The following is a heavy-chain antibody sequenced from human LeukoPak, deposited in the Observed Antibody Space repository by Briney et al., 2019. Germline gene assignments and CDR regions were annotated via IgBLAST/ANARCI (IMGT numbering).Heavy chain of an antibody. CDR2: INHSVST. CDR1: GGSFSGYY. J-gene: IGHJ3*02. V-gene: IGHV4-34*01. CDR3: ARDKSGWPRGAFDI. Sequence: SETLSLTCAVYGGSFSGYYWSWIRQPPGKGLEWIGEINHSVSTNYNPSLKSRVTISVDTSKNQFSLKLSSVTAADTAVYYCARDKSGWPRGAFDIWGQGTMVTVSS. D-gene: IGHD6-19*01.